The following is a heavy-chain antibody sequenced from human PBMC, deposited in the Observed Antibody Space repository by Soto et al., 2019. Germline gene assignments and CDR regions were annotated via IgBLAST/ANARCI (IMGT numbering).Heavy chain of an antibody. D-gene: IGHD3-3*01. CDR3: ARDVFCGPAQACPDMDV. Sequence: ASVKVSCKASGYTFSGYSITWVRQAPGQGLEWMGRISGYNGNTNYARTLRGRLTVTTDTSTSTAYMELRSLTSDDTAVYYCARDVFCGPAQACPDMDVWGQGTTVTVSS. CDR1: GYTFSGYS. V-gene: IGHV1-18*04. CDR2: ISGYNGNT. J-gene: IGHJ6*02.